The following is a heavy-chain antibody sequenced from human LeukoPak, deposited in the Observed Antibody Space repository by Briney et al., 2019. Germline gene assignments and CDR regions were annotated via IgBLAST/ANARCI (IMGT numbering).Heavy chain of an antibody. CDR1: GFTVSSNY. D-gene: IGHD4-17*01. CDR2: IYRGGSR. CDR3: ARDDYGDQTDY. Sequence: QSGGSLTLSCAASGFTVSSNYMSWVRQAPGKGLKWVAAIYRGGSRYYAGSVKGRFTISRDNSKNTLYLQMNSLTAEDTGVYYCARDDYGDQTDYWGQGILVTVSS. J-gene: IGHJ4*02. V-gene: IGHV3-66*01.